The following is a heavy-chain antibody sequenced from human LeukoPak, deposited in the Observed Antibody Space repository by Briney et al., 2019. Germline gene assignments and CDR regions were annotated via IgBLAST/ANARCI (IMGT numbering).Heavy chain of an antibody. CDR3: ARDQYSSTWYRGAFDV. CDR1: GFTFTTSW. Sequence: GGSLRLSCAASGFTFTTSWMHWFRHAPGKGLVWVSRTESDGTSTTYADSVKGRFTTSRDNAKNTLYLQMNSLRAEDTAVYYCARDQYSSTWYRGAFDVWGQGTMVSVSS. J-gene: IGHJ3*01. D-gene: IGHD6-13*01. V-gene: IGHV3-74*01. CDR2: TESDGTST.